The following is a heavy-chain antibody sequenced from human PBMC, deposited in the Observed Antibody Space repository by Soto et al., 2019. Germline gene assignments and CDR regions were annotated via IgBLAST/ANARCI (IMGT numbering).Heavy chain of an antibody. CDR1: GGSISPYF. D-gene: IGHD3-22*01. Sequence: SETLSLTCTVSGGSISPYFWSWIRQPAGKGLEWIGRIYFSGSTHYEPSLKSRVTMSVDTSMKQFSLKMRPVTAADTAVYYCAREGGYFDSSGSGVYHYYGVDVWGQGTTVTVS. J-gene: IGHJ6*02. V-gene: IGHV4-4*07. CDR2: IYFSGST. CDR3: AREGGYFDSSGSGVYHYYGVDV.